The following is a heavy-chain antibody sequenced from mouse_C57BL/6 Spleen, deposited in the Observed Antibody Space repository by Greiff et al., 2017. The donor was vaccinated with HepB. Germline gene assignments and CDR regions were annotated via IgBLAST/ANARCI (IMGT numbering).Heavy chain of an antibody. D-gene: IGHD2-1*01. CDR1: GYTFTSYW. J-gene: IGHJ4*01. CDR3: ARPSLLSCAMDY. Sequence: QVQLKQPGAELVRPGSSVKLSCKASGYTFTSYWMDWVKQRPGQGLEWIGNIYPSDSETHYNQKFKDNATLTVDKSSSTAYMQLSSLTSEDSAVYYCARPSLLSCAMDYWGQGTSVTVSS. CDR2: IYPSDSET. V-gene: IGHV1-61*01.